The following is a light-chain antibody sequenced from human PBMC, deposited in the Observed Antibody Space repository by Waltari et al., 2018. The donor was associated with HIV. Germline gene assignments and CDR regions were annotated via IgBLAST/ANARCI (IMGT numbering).Light chain of an antibody. Sequence: EIVLTQSPGTLSLSPGERATLSCRASQSVSSSYLAWYQQKPGQAPRLLIYGASSRATGIPDRFSGSGSGTDFTLTISSLQPEDFATYYCQQTYRTPLTFGPGTKVDIK. CDR3: QQTYRTPLT. CDR2: GAS. V-gene: IGKV3-20*01. CDR1: QSVSSSY. J-gene: IGKJ3*01.